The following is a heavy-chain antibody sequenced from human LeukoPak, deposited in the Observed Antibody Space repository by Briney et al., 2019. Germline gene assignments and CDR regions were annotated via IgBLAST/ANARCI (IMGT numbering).Heavy chain of an antibody. CDR1: VGSFSGYY. CDR2: INHSGST. D-gene: IGHD2-21*02. V-gene: IGHV4-34*01. Sequence: SETLSLTCAVYVGSFSGYYWSWIRQPPGKGLEWIGEINHSGSTNYNPSLKSRVTISVDTSKNQFSLKLSSVTAADTAVYYCARGGVTPYFDYWGQGTLVTVSS. CDR3: ARGGVTPYFDY. J-gene: IGHJ4*02.